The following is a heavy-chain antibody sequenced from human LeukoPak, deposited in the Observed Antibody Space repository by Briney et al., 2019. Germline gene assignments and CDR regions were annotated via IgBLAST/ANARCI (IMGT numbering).Heavy chain of an antibody. D-gene: IGHD5-24*01. CDR1: GFTFNIFS. J-gene: IGHJ5*02. Sequence: PGGSLRLSCAASGFTFNIFSMDWVRQTPVKGLEWVSSISGFSGSIYYADSVKGRFTISRDNSKNPLYLLMTILRAEDTALYYCAKEGGLQSLRYTWFDPRGQGTLVTVST. V-gene: IGHV3-23*01. CDR2: ISGFSGSI. CDR3: AKEGGLQSLRYTWFDP.